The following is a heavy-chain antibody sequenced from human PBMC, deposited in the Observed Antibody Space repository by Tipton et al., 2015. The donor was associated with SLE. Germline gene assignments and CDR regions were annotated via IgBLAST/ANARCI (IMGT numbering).Heavy chain of an antibody. D-gene: IGHD2-8*02. CDR2: ISWDGGST. J-gene: IGHJ6*03. CDR1: GFTFDDYT. Sequence: SLRLSCAASGFTFDDYTMHWVRQGPGKGLEWVSLISWDGGSTYYADSVKGRFTIYRDNSKNSLYLQMNSLRTEDTALYYCAKGKPVGYYMDVWGKGTTVTVSS. CDR3: AKGKPVGYYMDV. V-gene: IGHV3-43*01.